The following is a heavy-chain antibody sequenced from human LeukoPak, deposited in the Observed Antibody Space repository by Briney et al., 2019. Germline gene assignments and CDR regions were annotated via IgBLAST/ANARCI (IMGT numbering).Heavy chain of an antibody. J-gene: IGHJ3*01. V-gene: IGHV4-59*01. Sequence: SETLSLTCTVSGASTSAFYWSWIRQSPGKGLEWIGYSYSGGNANYNPSLKSRVTITIDTSENQFSLRLPSVTAADTAVYFCAHSKRGGGYYINAFAVWGQGALVTISS. CDR2: SYSGGNA. CDR3: AHSKRGGGYYINAFAV. D-gene: IGHD1-26*01. CDR1: GASTSAFY.